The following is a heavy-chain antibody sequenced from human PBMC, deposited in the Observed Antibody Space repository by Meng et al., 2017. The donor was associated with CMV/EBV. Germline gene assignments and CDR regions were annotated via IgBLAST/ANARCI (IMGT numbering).Heavy chain of an antibody. Sequence: LSLTCTVSGGSISSGVYYWSWIRQHPGKGLEWIGYIYYSGDTYYNPSLKSRVSILVDTSKNQFSLKLKSVTGADTAIYYCARGAPGYWGQGTLVTVSS. CDR1: GGSISSGVYY. CDR3: ARGAPGY. CDR2: IYYSGDT. J-gene: IGHJ4*02. V-gene: IGHV4-31*03.